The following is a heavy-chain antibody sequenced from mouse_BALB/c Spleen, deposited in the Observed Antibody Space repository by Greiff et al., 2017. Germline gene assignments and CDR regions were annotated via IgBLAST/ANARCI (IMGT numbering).Heavy chain of an antibody. D-gene: IGHD2-3*01. J-gene: IGHJ4*01. V-gene: IGHV1-15*01. CDR1: GYTFTDYE. CDR2: IDPETGGT. CDR3: TRSGFYDGYSYYAMDY. Sequence: VHLVESGAELVRPGASVTLSCKASGYTFTDYEMHWVKQTPVHGLEWIGAIDPETGGTAYNQKFKGKATLTADKSSSTAYMELRSLTSEDSAVYYCTRSGFYDGYSYYAMDYWGQGTSVTVSA.